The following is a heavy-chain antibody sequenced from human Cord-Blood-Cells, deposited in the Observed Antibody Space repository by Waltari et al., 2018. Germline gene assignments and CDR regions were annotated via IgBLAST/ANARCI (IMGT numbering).Heavy chain of an antibody. V-gene: IGHV4-34*01. CDR1: GGSFSGYY. CDR3: ARGEWLRSGWFDP. Sequence: QVQLQQWGAGLLKPSETLSLTCAVYGGSFSGYYWRWLRQPPGKGLEWIGEINHSGSTNYNPSLKSRVTISVDTSKNQFSLKLSSVTAADTAVYYCARGEWLRSGWFDPWGQGTLVTVSS. CDR2: INHSGST. D-gene: IGHD5-12*01. J-gene: IGHJ5*02.